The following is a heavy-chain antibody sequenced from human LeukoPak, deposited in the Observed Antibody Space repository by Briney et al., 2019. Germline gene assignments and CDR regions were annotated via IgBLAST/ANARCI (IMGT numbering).Heavy chain of an antibody. CDR1: GGSFSGYY. CDR2: INHSGST. CDR3: ARGRRWFPLGFDP. J-gene: IGHJ5*02. V-gene: IGHV4-34*01. D-gene: IGHD2-15*01. Sequence: PSETLSLTCAVYGGSFSGYYWSWIRQPPGKGLEWIGEINHSGSTNYNPSLKSRVTISVDTSKNQFSLKLSSVTAADTAVYYCARGRRWFPLGFDPWGQGTLVTVSS.